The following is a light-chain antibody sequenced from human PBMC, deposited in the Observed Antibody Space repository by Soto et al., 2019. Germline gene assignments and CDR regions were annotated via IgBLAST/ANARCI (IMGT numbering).Light chain of an antibody. CDR2: AAS. J-gene: IGKJ3*01. V-gene: IGKV1-27*01. Sequence: DIQMTQSPSSLSASVGDRVTITCRASQGISNYLAWYQQKPGKVPKLLIYAASTLQSGVPSRFSGSGSGTDFTLTISSLQPEDVATYYSQKYNSAPRLTFGPGTKVDIK. CDR1: QGISNY. CDR3: QKYNSAPRLT.